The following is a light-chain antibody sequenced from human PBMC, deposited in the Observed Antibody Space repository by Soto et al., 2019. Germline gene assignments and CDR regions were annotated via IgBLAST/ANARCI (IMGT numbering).Light chain of an antibody. CDR1: SSDVGGYNY. Sequence: QSALTQPASVSGSPGQSITISCTGTSSDVGGYNYVSWYQQHPGKAPKLMIYDVSNRPSGVSNRFSGSKSGNTASLTISGLQAEDEADYYGSSYTSSIDVFGTGTQLTVL. CDR3: SSYTSSIDV. V-gene: IGLV2-14*01. CDR2: DVS. J-gene: IGLJ1*01.